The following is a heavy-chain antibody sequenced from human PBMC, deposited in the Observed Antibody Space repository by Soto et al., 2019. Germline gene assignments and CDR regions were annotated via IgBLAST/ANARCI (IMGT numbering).Heavy chain of an antibody. CDR3: ARDGTIQMANFDF. CDR1: GGPFSSYG. D-gene: IGHD1-1*01. CDR2: IIPLFGTP. J-gene: IGHJ4*02. Sequence: QVLLMQSGAEVKKPGSSVKVSCTSSGGPFSSYGISWVRQVPGQGLEWLGGIIPLFGTPSYAREFQDRLTISADESTTTAYMELSSLTSEDTAMYFCARDGTIQMANFDFWGQGTLVTVSS. V-gene: IGHV1-69*01.